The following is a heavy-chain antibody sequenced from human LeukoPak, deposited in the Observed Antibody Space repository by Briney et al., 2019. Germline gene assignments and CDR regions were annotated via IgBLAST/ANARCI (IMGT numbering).Heavy chain of an antibody. D-gene: IGHD2-21*02. Sequence: PSETLSLTCAVYGGSFSGYYWSWIRQPPGKGLEWIGEINHSGSTNYNPSLKSRVTISVDTSKNQFSLKLSSVTAADTAVYYCARSPPGNCGDDCYMPIDYWGQGTLVTVSS. CDR2: INHSGST. J-gene: IGHJ4*02. CDR1: GGSFSGYY. CDR3: ARSPPGNCGDDCYMPIDY. V-gene: IGHV4-34*01.